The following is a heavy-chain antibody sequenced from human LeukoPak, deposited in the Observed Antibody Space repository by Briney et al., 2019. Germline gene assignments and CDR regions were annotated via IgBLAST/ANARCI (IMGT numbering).Heavy chain of an antibody. V-gene: IGHV4-34*01. CDR1: GGSFSGYY. CDR2: TNHSGST. Sequence: PSETLSLTCAAYGGSFSGYYWSWIRQPPGKGLEWIGETNHSGSTNYNPSLKSRVTISVDTSKNQFSLKLNSVTAADTAVYYCARRDDYGDYVWFDPWGQGTLVTVSS. J-gene: IGHJ5*02. CDR3: ARRDDYGDYVWFDP. D-gene: IGHD4-17*01.